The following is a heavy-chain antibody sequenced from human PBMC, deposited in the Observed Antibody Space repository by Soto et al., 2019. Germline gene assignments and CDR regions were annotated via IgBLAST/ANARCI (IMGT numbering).Heavy chain of an antibody. Sequence: ASVKVSCKASGYTFTSYYMHWVRQAPGQGLEWMGIINPSGGSTSYAQKFQGRVTMTRDTSTSTVYMELSSLRSEDTAVYYCARVPTVTSLIGGYYYGMDVWGQGNTVTVSS. CDR3: ARVPTVTSLIGGYYYGMDV. V-gene: IGHV1-46*01. CDR1: GYTFTSYY. D-gene: IGHD4-17*01. CDR2: INPSGGST. J-gene: IGHJ6*02.